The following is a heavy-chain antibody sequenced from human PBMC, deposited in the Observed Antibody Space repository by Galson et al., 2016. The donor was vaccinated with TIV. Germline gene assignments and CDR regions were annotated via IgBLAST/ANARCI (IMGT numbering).Heavy chain of an antibody. V-gene: IGHV4-39*02. J-gene: IGHJ4*02. D-gene: IGHD3-3*01. Sequence: ETLSLTCTVSGASISTHTYYWAWIRQPPGKGLEWIASLYYNGNTYYHPSLKSRVTTSLDTSKNQFSLELTSVTAADTAVYYCARESGETVLGLVIRSVFDYWGQGSLVTVAS. CDR1: GASISTHTYY. CDR2: LYYNGNT. CDR3: ARESGETVLGLVIRSVFDY.